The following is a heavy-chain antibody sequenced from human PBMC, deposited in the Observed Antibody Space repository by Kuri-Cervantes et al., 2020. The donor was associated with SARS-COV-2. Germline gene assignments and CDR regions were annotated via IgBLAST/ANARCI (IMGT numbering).Heavy chain of an antibody. Sequence: GESLKISCAASGFTFSSYGMHWVRQAPGKGLEWVAVIWYDGSNKYYADSVKGRFTISRDNSKNTLYLQMNSLRAEDTAVYYCARQVTPYSYYYGMDVWGQGTTVTVSS. CDR2: IWYDGSNK. CDR1: GFTFSSYG. J-gene: IGHJ6*02. V-gene: IGHV3-33*01. CDR3: ARQVTPYSYYYGMDV. D-gene: IGHD4-23*01.